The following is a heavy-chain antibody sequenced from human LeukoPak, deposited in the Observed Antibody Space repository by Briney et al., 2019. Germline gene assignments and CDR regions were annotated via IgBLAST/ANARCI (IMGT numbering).Heavy chain of an antibody. D-gene: IGHD3-22*01. V-gene: IGHV1-69*05. CDR2: IIPIFGTA. CDR1: GGTFSSYA. J-gene: IGHJ4*02. CDR3: ARIVYDSSGYPYYFDY. Sequence: SVKVSCKAFGGTFSSYAIGWVRQAPGQGLEWMGGIIPIFGTANYAQKFQGRVTITTDESTSTAYMELSSLRSEDTAVYYCARIVYDSSGYPYYFDYWGQGTLVTVSS.